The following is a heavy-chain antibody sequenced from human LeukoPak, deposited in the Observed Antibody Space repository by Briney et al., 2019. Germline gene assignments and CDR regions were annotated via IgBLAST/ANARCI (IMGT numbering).Heavy chain of an antibody. CDR1: GFTFSSYW. D-gene: IGHD3-16*01. CDR2: ISNDGRST. V-gene: IGHV3-74*01. J-gene: IGHJ5*02. CDR3: VRGGSDYEYSGAS. Sequence: GGSLRLSCAASGFTFSSYWMHWIRQAPGKGLVCVSRISNDGRSTIYADSVKGRFTISRDNGKNTVFLQMNSLRVKDTAVYYCVRGGSDYEYSGASWGQGTLVTVSS.